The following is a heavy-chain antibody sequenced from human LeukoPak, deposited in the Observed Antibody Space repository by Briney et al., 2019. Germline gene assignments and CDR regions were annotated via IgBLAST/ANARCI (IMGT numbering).Heavy chain of an antibody. J-gene: IGHJ4*02. CDR2: IYYSGST. CDR1: GDSISWSIYY. CDR3: ASTYSSAWGYYFDY. V-gene: IGHV4-39*01. D-gene: IGHD6-25*01. Sequence: PSETLSLTCTVSGDSISWSIYYWGWIRQPPGKGLEWIGSIYYSGSTYYNPSLKSRVTISGDISRNQFSLKLSSVTAADTAVYYCASTYSSAWGYYFDYWGQGTLVTVSS.